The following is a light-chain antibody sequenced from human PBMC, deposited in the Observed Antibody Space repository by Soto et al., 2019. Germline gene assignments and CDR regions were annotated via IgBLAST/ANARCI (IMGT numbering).Light chain of an antibody. V-gene: IGKV1-5*03. CDR2: KAS. CDR3: QQYNSYPWT. J-gene: IGKJ1*01. CDR1: HSISSW. Sequence: DIQMTQSLSTLSASVGDRVTITCRASHSISSWLAWYQQKPGKAPKLLIYKASSLESGVPSRFSGSGSGTEFTLTISSLQPDDFATYYCQQYNSYPWTFDQGTKVEIK.